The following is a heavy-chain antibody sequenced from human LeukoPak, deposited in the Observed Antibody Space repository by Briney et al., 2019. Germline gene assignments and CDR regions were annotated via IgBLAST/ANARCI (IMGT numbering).Heavy chain of an antibody. Sequence: GGSLRLSCAASGFTFSSYAMHWVRQAPGKGLEWVAVISYDGSNKYYADSVKGRFTISRDNSKNTLYLQMNSLRAEDTAVYYCATRPSTRENYWGQGTLVTVSS. J-gene: IGHJ4*02. CDR1: GFTFSSYA. V-gene: IGHV3-30-3*01. CDR2: ISYDGSNK. CDR3: ATRPSTRENY. D-gene: IGHD2/OR15-2a*01.